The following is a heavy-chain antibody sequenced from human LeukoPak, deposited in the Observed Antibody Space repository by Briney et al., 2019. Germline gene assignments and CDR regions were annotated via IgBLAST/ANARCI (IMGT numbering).Heavy chain of an antibody. Sequence: SETLSLTCSVSGGSISSQYWSWVRQPPGKGLEWIGYIYCSGNASYNPSLKSRVTISVDTSKNQFFLKMTAVTAADTAVYYCARLFGSGSDFDFWGQGTMVTVSS. V-gene: IGHV4-59*08. CDR2: IYCSGNA. D-gene: IGHD3-10*01. CDR3: ARLFGSGSDFDF. J-gene: IGHJ3*01. CDR1: GGSISSQY.